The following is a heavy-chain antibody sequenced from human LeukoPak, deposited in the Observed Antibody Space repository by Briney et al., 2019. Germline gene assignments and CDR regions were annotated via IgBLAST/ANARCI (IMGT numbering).Heavy chain of an antibody. CDR2: ISGSGGST. CDR1: GFTFSTYA. D-gene: IGHD6-13*01. Sequence: GGSLRLSCAASGFTFSTYAMSWVRQAPGKGLEWVSAISGSGGSTYYADSVKGRFTISRDNSKNTLYLQMNSLRAEDASIYFCAKALEQETVIALDSWGQGTLVTVSS. J-gene: IGHJ4*02. V-gene: IGHV3-23*01. CDR3: AKALEQETVIALDS.